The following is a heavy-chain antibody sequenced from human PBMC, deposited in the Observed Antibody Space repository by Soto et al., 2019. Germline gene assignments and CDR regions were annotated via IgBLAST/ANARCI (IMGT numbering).Heavy chain of an antibody. D-gene: IGHD3-9*01. CDR1: GGTFSSYA. CDR2: ITPIFGTA. Sequence: SVKVSCKASGGTFSSYAISWVRQAPGQGLEWMGGITPIFGTANYAQKFQGRVTITADESTSTAYMELSSLRSEDTAVYYCATGVRYDILTGYSNYYGMDVWGQGTTVTVSS. CDR3: ATGVRYDILTGYSNYYGMDV. J-gene: IGHJ6*02. V-gene: IGHV1-69*13.